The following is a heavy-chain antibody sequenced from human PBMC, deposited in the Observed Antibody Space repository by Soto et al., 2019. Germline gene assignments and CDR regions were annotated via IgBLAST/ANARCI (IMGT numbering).Heavy chain of an antibody. CDR3: AKDAISGDGIWLMDS. D-gene: IGHD4-17*01. CDR2: LLRSGSSA. Sequence: GGSLRLSCAASGFTFRNYAMTWARQAPGKGLEWVSSLLRSGSSAYYADSVRGRFSISSDTSANSLYLQMDNLRAEDTAIYYCAKDAISGDGIWLMDSWGQGTVVTVSS. CDR1: GFTFRNYA. J-gene: IGHJ5*02. V-gene: IGHV3-23*01.